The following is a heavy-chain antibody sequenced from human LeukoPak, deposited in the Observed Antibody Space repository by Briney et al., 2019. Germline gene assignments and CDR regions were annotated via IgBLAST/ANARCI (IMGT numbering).Heavy chain of an antibody. CDR2: IKQDGSEK. CDR3: AREHSNWDPDY. J-gene: IGHJ4*02. CDR1: GITFSSYW. D-gene: IGHD1-1*01. V-gene: IGHV3-7*01. Sequence: QSGGSLRLSCAASGITFSSYWMSWVRQARGKGLEWVANIKQDGSEKNYVDSVKGRFTISRDNAKNSLYLQMNSLRAEDTAVYYCAREHSNWDPDYWGQGTLVTVSS.